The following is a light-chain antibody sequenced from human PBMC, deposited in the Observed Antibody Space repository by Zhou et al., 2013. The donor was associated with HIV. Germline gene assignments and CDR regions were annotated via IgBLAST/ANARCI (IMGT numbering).Light chain of an antibody. Sequence: SYVLTQPPSVSVAPGQTARITCGGNNVGSDSVHWYQQKPGQAPVLVVNDDSDRPSGIPERFSGSKSGNTATLTISRAEAGDEADYYCQVWDTTSDHWVFGGGTKLTVL. V-gene: IGLV3-21*02. J-gene: IGLJ3*02. CDR3: QVWDTTSDHWV. CDR1: NVGSDS. CDR2: DDS.